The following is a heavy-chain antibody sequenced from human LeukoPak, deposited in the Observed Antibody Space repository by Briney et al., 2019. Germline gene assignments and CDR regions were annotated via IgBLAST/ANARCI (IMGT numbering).Heavy chain of an antibody. J-gene: IGHJ3*02. D-gene: IGHD4-23*01. V-gene: IGHV3-53*01. CDR1: GFTVSSNY. CDR2: IYSGGST. CDR3: AKDPNYGGNWGAFDI. Sequence: GGSLRLSCAASGFTVSSNYMSWVRQAPGKGLEWVSVIYSGGSTYYADSVKGRFTISRDNSKNTLYLQMNSLRAEDTAVYYCAKDPNYGGNWGAFDIWGQGTMVTVSS.